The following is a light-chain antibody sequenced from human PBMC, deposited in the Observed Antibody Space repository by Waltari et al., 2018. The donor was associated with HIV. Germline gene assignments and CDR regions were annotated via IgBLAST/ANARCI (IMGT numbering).Light chain of an antibody. CDR2: AAS. CDR3: QQRNHWPLT. CDR1: QSVSRN. V-gene: IGKV3-11*01. J-gene: IGKJ3*01. Sequence: EIVMTQSPATLSVSPGERATLSCRTSQSVSRNLAWYQQKPGQAPRLLIYAASNRPTGIPARFSGSGSGTDFTLTISSLEPEDFALYFCQQRNHWPLTFGPGTRVDIK.